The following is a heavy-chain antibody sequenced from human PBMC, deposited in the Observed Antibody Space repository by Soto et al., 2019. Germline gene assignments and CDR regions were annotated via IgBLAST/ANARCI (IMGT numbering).Heavy chain of an antibody. V-gene: IGHV3-30*18. CDR1: GFTFSSYG. CDR2: ISYVGSNK. Sequence: GGSLTLSCAASGFTFSSYGMHWVRQAPGKGLEWVAVISYVGSNKYYADSVKGRFTISRDNSKNTLYLQMNSLRAEDTAVYYCAKDVGIVVVPAAMMDYWGQGTMVTVSS. J-gene: IGHJ4*02. CDR3: AKDVGIVVVPAAMMDY. D-gene: IGHD2-2*03.